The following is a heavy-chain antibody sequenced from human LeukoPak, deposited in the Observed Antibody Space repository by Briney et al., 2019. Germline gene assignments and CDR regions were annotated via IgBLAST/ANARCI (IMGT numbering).Heavy chain of an antibody. CDR2: ISWNSDRT. CDR1: GFTFDDYA. V-gene: IGHV3-9*03. Sequence: GRSLRLSCAASGFTFDDYAMHWVRQAPGKGLEWVSGISWNSDRTGYADSVKGRFTISRDNAKNSLYLQMNSLRAEDMDFYYCARSQRKDQLLFGYYFDYWGQGALVAVSS. CDR3: ARSQRKDQLLFGYYFDY. J-gene: IGHJ4*02. D-gene: IGHD2-2*01.